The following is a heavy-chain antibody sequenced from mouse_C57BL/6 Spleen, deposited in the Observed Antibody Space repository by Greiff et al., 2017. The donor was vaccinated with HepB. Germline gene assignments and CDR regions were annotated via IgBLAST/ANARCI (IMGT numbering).Heavy chain of an antibody. V-gene: IGHV5-6*02. CDR1: GFTFSSYG. Sequence: EVMLVESGGDLVKPGGSLKLSCAASGFTFSSYGMSWVRQTPDKRLEWVATISSGGSYTYYPDSVKGRFTISRDNAKNTLYLQMSSLKSEDTAMYYCARQGYGYLYYYAMDYWGQGTSVTVSS. J-gene: IGHJ4*01. D-gene: IGHD2-2*01. CDR2: ISSGGSYT. CDR3: ARQGYGYLYYYAMDY.